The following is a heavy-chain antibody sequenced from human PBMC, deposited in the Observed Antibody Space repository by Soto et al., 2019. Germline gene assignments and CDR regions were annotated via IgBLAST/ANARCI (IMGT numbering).Heavy chain of an antibody. CDR2: IHYSGST. V-gene: IGHV4-59*01. CDR3: VRALLRFGEGLVYMDV. CDR1: GGSISSYY. Sequence: PSETLSLTCTVSGGSISSYYWSWIRQPPGKGLEWIGDIHYSGSTNYNPSLKSRVTISVDTSKNQFSLKRSPLTAADTAVYYCVRALLRFGEGLVYMDVWGKETTVTVAS. D-gene: IGHD3-10*01. J-gene: IGHJ6*03.